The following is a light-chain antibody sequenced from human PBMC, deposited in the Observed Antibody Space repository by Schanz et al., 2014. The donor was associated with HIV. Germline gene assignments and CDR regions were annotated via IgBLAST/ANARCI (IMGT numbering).Light chain of an antibody. J-gene: IGKJ1*01. V-gene: IGKV3-20*01. CDR2: GAS. CDR3: QQYGSSRWT. CDR1: QTVTSDF. Sequence: EIVLTQSPGTLSLSPGERATLSCRASQTVTSDFLAWYQQTPAQAPRLLIYGASSRATGIPDRFSGSGSGTDCTLTISSLEPEDFAVYYCQQYGSSRWTFGQGTKVVIK.